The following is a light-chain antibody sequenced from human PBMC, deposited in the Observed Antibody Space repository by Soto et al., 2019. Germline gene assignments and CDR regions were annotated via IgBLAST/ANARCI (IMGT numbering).Light chain of an antibody. CDR3: HQDYDGPPWT. CDR1: QSVSSS. J-gene: IGKJ1*01. CDR2: ATS. Sequence: TQSAVALSMYPRETARLSCISSQSVSSSLAWYRQRPGQPPSLLIYATSTRATGVPARFTGSGSGTEFTLTISSLQSEDFAVDYCHQDYDGPPWTCRQGTRWMS. V-gene: IGKV3-15*01.